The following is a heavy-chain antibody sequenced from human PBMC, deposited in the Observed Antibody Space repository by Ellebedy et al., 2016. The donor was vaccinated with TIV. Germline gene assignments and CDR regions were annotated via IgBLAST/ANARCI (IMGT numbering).Heavy chain of an antibody. V-gene: IGHV3-13*01. D-gene: IGHD3-10*01. CDR2: ITSDGDA. CDR3: ARRGIRGVTDALDY. J-gene: IGHJ4*02. Sequence: GESLKISXAASGFTFSDHDMHWVRQATGKGLEWVSAITSDGDAHYSDSVKGRFSISRENARSTMYLQLNTLGAGDTAVYYCARRGIRGVTDALDYWGQGTLVTVSS. CDR1: GFTFSDHD.